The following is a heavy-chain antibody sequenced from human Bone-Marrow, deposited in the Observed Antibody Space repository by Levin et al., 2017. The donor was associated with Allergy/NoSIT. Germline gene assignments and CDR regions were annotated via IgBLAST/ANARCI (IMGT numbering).Heavy chain of an antibody. CDR3: ARAEGGSIAARPPFDY. Sequence: GGSLRLSCAASGFTFSSYGMHWVRQAPGKGLEWVAVIWYDGSNKYYADSVKGRFTISRDNSKNTLYLQMNSLRAEDTAVYYCARAEGGSIAARPPFDYWGQGTLVTVSS. J-gene: IGHJ4*02. D-gene: IGHD6-6*01. CDR2: IWYDGSNK. V-gene: IGHV3-33*01. CDR1: GFTFSSYG.